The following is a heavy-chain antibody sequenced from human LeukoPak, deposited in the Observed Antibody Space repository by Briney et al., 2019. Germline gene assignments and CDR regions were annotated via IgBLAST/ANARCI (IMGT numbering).Heavy chain of an antibody. D-gene: IGHD3-22*01. Sequence: ASVTVSCKASGYTFTGYYMHWVRQAPGQGLEGMGWINPNSGGTNYAQKFQGRVTMTRDTSISTAYMELSRLRSDDTAVYYCMYYYDSSGYYIDYWGQGTLVTVSS. CDR3: MYYYDSSGYYIDY. CDR1: GYTFTGYY. CDR2: INPNSGGT. V-gene: IGHV1-2*02. J-gene: IGHJ4*02.